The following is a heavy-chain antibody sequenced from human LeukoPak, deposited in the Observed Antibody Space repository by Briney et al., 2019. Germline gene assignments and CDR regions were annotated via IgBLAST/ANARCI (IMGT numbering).Heavy chain of an antibody. Sequence: GGSLRLSCVVSGLSFNKDVMSWFRQAPGKGLEWVSSVSPGGVSPNHADSVKGRFTVSRDDSLNTLYLQMNSLRVDDTAVYYCAKRIDIAVVPEAATHQAFDVWGQWTMVTVSS. CDR1: GLSFNKDV. V-gene: IGHV3-23*01. CDR2: VSPGGVSP. CDR3: AKRIDIAVVPEAATHQAFDV. D-gene: IGHD2-2*01. J-gene: IGHJ3*01.